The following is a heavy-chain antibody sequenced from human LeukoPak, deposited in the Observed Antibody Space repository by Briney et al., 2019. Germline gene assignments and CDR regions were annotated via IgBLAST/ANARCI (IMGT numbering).Heavy chain of an antibody. Sequence: PGGSLRLSCAASGFTFSGYEMNWVRQAPGKGLEWVSYISSSGRTIYYADSVRGRFAISGDSAKSLLYLQMNGLRADDTAVYYCARGTQLNAFDIWGQGTMVTVSS. V-gene: IGHV3-48*03. D-gene: IGHD6-13*01. CDR1: GFTFSGYE. J-gene: IGHJ3*02. CDR3: ARGTQLNAFDI. CDR2: ISSSGRTI.